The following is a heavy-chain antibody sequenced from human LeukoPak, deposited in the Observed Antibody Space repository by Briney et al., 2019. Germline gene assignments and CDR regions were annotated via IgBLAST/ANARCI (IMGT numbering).Heavy chain of an antibody. Sequence: GESLKISCKGSGYSFTSYWIGWVRQMPGKGLECMGIIYPGDSDTRYSPSCQGQATISADKSISTAYLQWSSLKASDTAIYYCARQETGPYFDSWGQGSLVTVSS. CDR2: IYPGDSDT. CDR3: ARQETGPYFDS. V-gene: IGHV5-51*01. CDR1: GYSFTSYW. J-gene: IGHJ4*02. D-gene: IGHD1-1*01.